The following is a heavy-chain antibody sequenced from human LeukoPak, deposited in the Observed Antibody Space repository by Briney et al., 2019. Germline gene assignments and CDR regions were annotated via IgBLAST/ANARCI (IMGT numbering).Heavy chain of an antibody. D-gene: IGHD4-23*01. CDR2: IPYDGSNK. CDR3: AKDYGGNSYDTFDI. V-gene: IGHV3-30*18. Sequence: GGSLRLSCAASGFTFSSYGIHWVRQAPGKGLEWVALIPYDGSNKYYADSVKGRFTISRDNSKNTLFLQMNSLRTDDTAVFYCAKDYGGNSYDTFDIWGQGTVVTVSS. J-gene: IGHJ3*02. CDR1: GFTFSSYG.